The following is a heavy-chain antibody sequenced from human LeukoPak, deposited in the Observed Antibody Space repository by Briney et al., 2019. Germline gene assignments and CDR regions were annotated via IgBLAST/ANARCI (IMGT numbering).Heavy chain of an antibody. CDR3: ARANIVVANYFDY. J-gene: IGHJ4*02. CDR1: GFTFSSYS. D-gene: IGHD2-15*01. V-gene: IGHV3-48*04. Sequence: GGSLRLSCEASGFTFSSYSMNWVRQAPGKGLEWISYYANSVKGRFTISRDNAKNSLYLQMNSLRAEDTAVYYCARANIVVANYFDYWGQGTLVTVSS.